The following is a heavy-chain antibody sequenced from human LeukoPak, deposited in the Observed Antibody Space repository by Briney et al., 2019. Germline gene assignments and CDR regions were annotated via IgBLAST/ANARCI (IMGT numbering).Heavy chain of an antibody. D-gene: IGHD6-13*01. CDR2: ISYDGSNK. V-gene: IGHV3-30*18. CDR3: AKEDRYSSSWG. J-gene: IGHJ4*02. Sequence: GGSLRLSCAASGFTFSSYAMHWVRQAPGKGLEWVAVISYDGSNKYYADSVKGRFTISRDNSKNTLYLQMDSLRAEDTAVYYCAKEDRYSSSWGWGQGTLVTVSS. CDR1: GFTFSSYA.